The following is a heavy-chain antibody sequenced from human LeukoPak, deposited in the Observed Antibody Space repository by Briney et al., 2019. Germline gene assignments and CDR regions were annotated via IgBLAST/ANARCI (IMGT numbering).Heavy chain of an antibody. CDR2: SSGSSSYI. J-gene: IGHJ4*02. D-gene: IGHD4-17*01. V-gene: IGHV3-21*01. CDR3: ARDYGDYSSPLFDY. CDR1: GFTFSSYS. Sequence: GGSLRLSCAASGFTFSSYSMNWVRQAPGKGLEWVSSSSGSSSYIYYADSVKGRFTISRDNAKNSLYLQMNSLRAEDTAVYYCARDYGDYSSPLFDYWGQGTLVTVSS.